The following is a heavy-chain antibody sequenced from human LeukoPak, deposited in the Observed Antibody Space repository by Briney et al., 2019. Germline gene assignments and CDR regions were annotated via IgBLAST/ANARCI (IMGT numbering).Heavy chain of an antibody. CDR1: GFTFNNAW. V-gene: IGHV3-15*01. J-gene: IGHJ4*02. CDR2: IISNTYGGTT. Sequence: GGSLRLSCAASGFTFNNAWMSCVRQAPGKGLEWVGRIISNTYGGTTNYAAPVKGRFTISKDDSKSMLYLQMNSLKIEDTAVYYCTTIRDLDYWGQGTLVTVSS. CDR3: TTIRDLDY. D-gene: IGHD5-24*01.